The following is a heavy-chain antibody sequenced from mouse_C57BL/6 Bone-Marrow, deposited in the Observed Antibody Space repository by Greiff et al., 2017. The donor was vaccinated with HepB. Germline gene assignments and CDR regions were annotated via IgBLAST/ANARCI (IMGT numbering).Heavy chain of an antibody. V-gene: IGHV3-1*01. J-gene: IGHJ3*01. CDR3: AREDYGSSPWFAY. CDR2: ISYSGST. CDR1: GYSITSGYD. D-gene: IGHD1-1*01. Sequence: VQLKESGPGMVKPSQSLSLTCTVTGYSITSGYDWHWIRHFPGNKLEWMGYISYSGSTNYNPSLKSRISITHDTSKNHFFLKLNSVTTEDTATYYCAREDYGSSPWFAYWGQGTLVTVSA.